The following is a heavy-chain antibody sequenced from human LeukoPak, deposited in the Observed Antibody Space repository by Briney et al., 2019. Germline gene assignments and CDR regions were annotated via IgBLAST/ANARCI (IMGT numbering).Heavy chain of an antibody. CDR3: ARFVGLSRGDYYFDY. D-gene: IGHD3-16*01. CDR2: ISAYNGNT. Sequence: ASVKVSCKASGGTFSSYAISWVRQAPGQGLEWMGWISAYNGNTNYAQKLQGRVTMTTDTSTSTAYMELRSLRSDDTAVYYCARFVGLSRGDYYFDYWGQGTLVTVSS. J-gene: IGHJ4*02. CDR1: GGTFSSYA. V-gene: IGHV1-18*01.